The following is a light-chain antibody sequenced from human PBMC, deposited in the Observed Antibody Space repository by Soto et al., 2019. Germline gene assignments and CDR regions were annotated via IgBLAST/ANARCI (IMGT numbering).Light chain of an antibody. Sequence: EIVLTQSPATLSLSPGERATLSCRSSQSFSDYLAWYQQKPGQAPRLLIYGASNRAAGIPDRFSGSGSGTDFTLTISRLEPEDFAVYYCQQYGSSGTFGQGTKVDIK. J-gene: IGKJ1*01. CDR2: GAS. V-gene: IGKV3-20*01. CDR1: QSFSDY. CDR3: QQYGSSGT.